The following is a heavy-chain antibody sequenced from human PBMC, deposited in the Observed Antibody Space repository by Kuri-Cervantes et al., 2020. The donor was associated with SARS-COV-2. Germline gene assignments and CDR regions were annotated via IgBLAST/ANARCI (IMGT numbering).Heavy chain of an antibody. CDR3: ARDKWPIVVVTCYFDY. CDR1: GFSFSSDA. J-gene: IGHJ4*02. V-gene: IGHV3-30*04. CDR2: MSHDGSSI. D-gene: IGHD2-21*02. Sequence: GESLKISCEASGFSFSSDAMHWVRQTPGKGLEWVALMSHDGSSIYYADSVKGRFTISRDNSKNTLYLEMSSLRVEDAAVYYCARDKWPIVVVTCYFDYWGQGTLVTVSS.